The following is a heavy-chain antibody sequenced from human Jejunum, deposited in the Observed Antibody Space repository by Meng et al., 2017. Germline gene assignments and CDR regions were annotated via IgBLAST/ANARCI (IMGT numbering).Heavy chain of an antibody. Sequence: QVQLQESGPGLVKPSETLSLTCTVSGGSIKSYYWGWIRQPPGRGLELIGYIYYTGSTNYYPSLKCRVTMSIDTSKIQFSLKLSSVTAADAAVYYCARYGGSGSYWHFDPWGRGTLVTVSS. J-gene: IGHJ2*01. CDR2: IYYTGST. CDR1: GGSIKSYY. V-gene: IGHV4-59*12. D-gene: IGHD3-10*01. CDR3: ARYGGSGSYWHFDP.